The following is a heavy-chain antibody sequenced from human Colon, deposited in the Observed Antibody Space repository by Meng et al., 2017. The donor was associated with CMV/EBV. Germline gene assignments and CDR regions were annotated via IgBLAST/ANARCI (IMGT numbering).Heavy chain of an antibody. Sequence: SETLSLTCTVSGGSLNDYYWNWIRQSPGKGLEWIGYIHYTGTTIYNPSLKSRLTISGDTSKNQFSLKLNSVTAADTAVYYCARSFSGTVSAAFDVWGQGTMVTVSS. V-gene: IGHV4-59*01. CDR1: GGSLNDYY. CDR2: IHYTGTT. CDR3: ARSFSGTVSAAFDV. D-gene: IGHD1-26*01. J-gene: IGHJ3*01.